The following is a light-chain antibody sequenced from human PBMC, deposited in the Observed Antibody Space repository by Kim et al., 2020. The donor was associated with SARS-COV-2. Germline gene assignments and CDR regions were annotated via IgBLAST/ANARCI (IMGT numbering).Light chain of an antibody. Sequence: QSVLTQAPSASGTPGQRVTISCSGSSSNIGGNTVNWYQHLPGTAPELVIYGNNQRPSGVPDRFSGSKSGTSASLAISGLQSEDEADYYCATWDDSLNGPVFGGGTQLTVL. CDR2: GNN. CDR3: ATWDDSLNGPV. CDR1: SSNIGGNT. V-gene: IGLV1-44*01. J-gene: IGLJ2*01.